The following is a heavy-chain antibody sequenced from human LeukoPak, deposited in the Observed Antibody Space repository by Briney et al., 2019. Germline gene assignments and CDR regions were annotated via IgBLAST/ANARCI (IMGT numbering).Heavy chain of an antibody. CDR3: AKGTFTMVRGGIDY. Sequence: GGSLRLSCAASGFTFSDYYMSWIRQAPGKGLEWVSYISSSSSYTNYADSVKGRFTISRDNPKNTLYLQMNSLRAEDTAVYYCAKGTFTMVRGGIDYWGQGTLVTVSS. J-gene: IGHJ4*02. D-gene: IGHD3-10*01. CDR2: ISSSSSYT. V-gene: IGHV3-11*03. CDR1: GFTFSDYY.